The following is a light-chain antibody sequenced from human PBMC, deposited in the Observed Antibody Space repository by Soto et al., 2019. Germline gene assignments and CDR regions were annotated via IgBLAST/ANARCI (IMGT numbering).Light chain of an antibody. Sequence: VLTQSPGTLSLSPGERATLSCRASQSFSSSYLAWYQQKPGQAPRLLIYGTSTRATGAPDRFSGSGSQTDFTLTISRLEPEDFAVYYCQQYGSLGTFGQGTKVDIK. CDR3: QQYGSLGT. V-gene: IGKV3-20*01. CDR2: GTS. J-gene: IGKJ1*01. CDR1: QSFSSSY.